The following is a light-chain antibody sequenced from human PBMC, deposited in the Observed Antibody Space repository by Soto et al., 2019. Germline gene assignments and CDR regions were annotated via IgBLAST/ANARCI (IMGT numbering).Light chain of an antibody. Sequence: QSVLTQPPSVSAAPGQTVTISCSGSSSNIGSSYVSWYQQLPGTAPKLLIYDNNKRPSGIPDRFSGSKSGTSATLGITGLQTGDEADYYCGTWDSSLSALVFGGGTKLTVL. V-gene: IGLV1-51*01. CDR3: GTWDSSLSALV. CDR2: DNN. CDR1: SSNIGSSY. J-gene: IGLJ3*02.